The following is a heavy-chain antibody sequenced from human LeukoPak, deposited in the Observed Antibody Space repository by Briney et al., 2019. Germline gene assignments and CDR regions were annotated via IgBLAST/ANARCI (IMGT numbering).Heavy chain of an antibody. J-gene: IGHJ3*02. D-gene: IGHD6-25*01. Sequence: ASVKVSCKASGYTLTGYYMHWVRQAPGQGLEWMGWINPHSGGTNYAQKFQGRVTMTRDTSISTAYMELSRLTSDDTAVYYCAPNYSSGPVAFDIWGQGTMVTVSS. CDR2: INPHSGGT. CDR1: GYTLTGYY. CDR3: APNYSSGPVAFDI. V-gene: IGHV1-2*02.